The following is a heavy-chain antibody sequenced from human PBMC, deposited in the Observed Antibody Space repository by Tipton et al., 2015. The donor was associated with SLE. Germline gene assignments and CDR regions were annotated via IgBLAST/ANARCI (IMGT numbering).Heavy chain of an antibody. Sequence: TLSLTCAVSGGSISSGGYSWSWIRQPPGKGLEWIGYIYHSGSTYYNPSLKSRVTISVDRSKNQFSLKLSSVTAADTAVYYCARCRSTSCTYFDYWGQGTLVTVSS. D-gene: IGHD2-2*01. CDR2: IYHSGST. V-gene: IGHV4-30-2*01. J-gene: IGHJ4*02. CDR1: GGSISSGGYS. CDR3: ARCRSTSCTYFDY.